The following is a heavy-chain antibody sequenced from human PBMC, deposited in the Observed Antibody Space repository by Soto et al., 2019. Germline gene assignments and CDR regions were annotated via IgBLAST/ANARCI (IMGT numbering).Heavy chain of an antibody. V-gene: IGHV3-33*01. Sequence: QVQLVESGGGVVQPGRSLRLSCAASGFTFSSYGMHWVRQAPCKGLEWVAVIWYDGSNKYYADSVKGRFTISRDNSKNTLYLQMNSLRAEDTAVYYCARDYDILTGYPNYYFDYWGQGTLVTVSS. D-gene: IGHD3-9*01. CDR3: ARDYDILTGYPNYYFDY. J-gene: IGHJ4*02. CDR2: IWYDGSNK. CDR1: GFTFSSYG.